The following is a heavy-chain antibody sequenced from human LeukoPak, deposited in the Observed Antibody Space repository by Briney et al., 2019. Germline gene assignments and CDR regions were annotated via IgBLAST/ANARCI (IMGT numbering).Heavy chain of an antibody. Sequence: PGGSLRLSCAASGFALSSYWMHWVRQAPGKGLVWVSRINSDGSSTSYADSVKGRFTISRDNAKNTLYLHMNSLRAEDTAVYYCARGSQRGAAANYYGMDVWGQGTTVTVSS. D-gene: IGHD2-2*01. J-gene: IGHJ6*02. CDR3: ARGSQRGAAANYYGMDV. CDR1: GFALSSYW. V-gene: IGHV3-74*01. CDR2: INSDGSST.